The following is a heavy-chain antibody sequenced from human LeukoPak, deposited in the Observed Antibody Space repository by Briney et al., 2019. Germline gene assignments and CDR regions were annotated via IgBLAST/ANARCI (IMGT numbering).Heavy chain of an antibody. CDR1: GYTFTSHG. J-gene: IGHJ3*02. CDR2: ISAYNGNT. Sequence: ASVKVSCKASGYTFTSHGISWVRQAPGQGLEWMGWISAYNGNTNYAQKLQGRVTMTTDTSTSTAYMELRSLRSDDTAVYYCARDLLPGITMIVVVNDAFDIWGQGTMVTVSS. V-gene: IGHV1-18*01. D-gene: IGHD3-22*01. CDR3: ARDLLPGITMIVVVNDAFDI.